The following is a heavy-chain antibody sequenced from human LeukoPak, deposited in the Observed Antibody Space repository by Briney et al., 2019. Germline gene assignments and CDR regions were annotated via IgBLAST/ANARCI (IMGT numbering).Heavy chain of an antibody. D-gene: IGHD6-19*01. Sequence: GGSLRLSCAASGFIFSDYYMSWIRQAPGKGLEWVSYISSGGSSIYYADSVKGRFTISRDNAKDSLYLQMNSLGAEDTAVYYCARATPISGWYSVYWGQGTLVTVSS. CDR1: GFIFSDYY. CDR2: ISSGGSSI. V-gene: IGHV3-11*04. CDR3: ARATPISGWYSVY. J-gene: IGHJ4*02.